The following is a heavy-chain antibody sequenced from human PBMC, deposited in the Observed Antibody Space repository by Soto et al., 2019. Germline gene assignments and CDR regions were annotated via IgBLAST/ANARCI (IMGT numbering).Heavy chain of an antibody. CDR3: ARDQGSHPGD. J-gene: IGHJ4*02. CDR2: IHHSGST. D-gene: IGHD6-13*01. V-gene: IGHV4-4*02. Sequence: QVQLQESGPGLVRPSGTVSLTCAVSGLSISSDNWWSWVRQPPGKGLEWIGEIHHSGSTNYNPSLKSRVTMSVVPSKDLFSLTLNSVTAAGTAFYYCARDQGSHPGDWVQGTLVSVSS. CDR1: GLSISSDNW.